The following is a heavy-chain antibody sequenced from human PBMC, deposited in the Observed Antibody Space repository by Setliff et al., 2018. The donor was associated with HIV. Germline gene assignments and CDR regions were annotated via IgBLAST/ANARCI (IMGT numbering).Heavy chain of an antibody. CDR2: ISGTSGTM. D-gene: IGHD1-26*01. CDR3: TRDPVGAVLSYFDY. J-gene: IGHJ4*02. V-gene: IGHV3-48*01. CDR1: GFTFSRYW. Sequence: GGSLRLSCAASGFTFSRYWMSWVRQAPGKGLEWVSYISGTSGTMYYADSVKGRFTISRDNAKNSLFLQMNSLTAEDTAIYYCTRDPVGAVLSYFDYWGQGTLVTVSS.